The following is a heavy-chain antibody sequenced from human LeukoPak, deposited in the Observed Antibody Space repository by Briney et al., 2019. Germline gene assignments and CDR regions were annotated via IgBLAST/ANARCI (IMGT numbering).Heavy chain of an antibody. CDR2: FRSDNGNR. CDR3: ARFNWGSSHFPYYFDY. CDR1: GFTFSSYS. Sequence: GGSLRLSCAASGFTFSSYSMNWVRQAPGKGLEWVSSFRSDNGNRDYADSVKGRFTISRDNAKKSLYLQMNSLRAEDTAVYYCARFNWGSSHFPYYFDYWGQGTLVTVSS. V-gene: IGHV3-21*04. J-gene: IGHJ4*02. D-gene: IGHD3-16*01.